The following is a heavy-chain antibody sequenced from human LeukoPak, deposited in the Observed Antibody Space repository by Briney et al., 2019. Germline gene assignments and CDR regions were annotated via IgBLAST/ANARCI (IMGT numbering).Heavy chain of an antibody. CDR3: ARDRHGSGSAHSFDP. D-gene: IGHD3-10*01. CDR1: GGSISGYY. Sequence: PSETLSLTCTGSGGSISGYYGSWIRRPPGNGLEWIGYIYSSGSTNSNTSLKSRVLLSVDTSKNQFSLRLISVTAADTAVYYCARDRHGSGSAHSFDPWGQGILVTVSS. J-gene: IGHJ5*02. V-gene: IGHV4-59*13. CDR2: IYSSGST.